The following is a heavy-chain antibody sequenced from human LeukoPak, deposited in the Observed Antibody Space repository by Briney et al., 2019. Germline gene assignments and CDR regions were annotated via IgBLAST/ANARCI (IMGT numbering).Heavy chain of an antibody. D-gene: IGHD3-3*01. CDR2: ISPYNGNT. J-gene: IGHJ4*02. Sequence: ASVKVSCKASGYTFINYGISWVRQAPGQGLEWMGWISPYNGNTNYPQKLQGRVTITADKSTSTAYMELSSLRSEDTAVYYCARSHNDFGDDYWGQGSLVTVSS. CDR3: ARSHNDFGDDY. V-gene: IGHV1-18*01. CDR1: GYTFINYG.